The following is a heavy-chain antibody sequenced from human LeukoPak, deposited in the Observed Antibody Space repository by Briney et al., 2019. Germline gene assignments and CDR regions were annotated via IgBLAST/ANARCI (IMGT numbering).Heavy chain of an antibody. CDR2: IYSGGST. CDR1: GFTVSSNY. Sequence: PGGSLRLSCAASGFTVSSNYMSWVRQAPGKGLEWVSVIYSGGSTYYADSVKGRFTISRDNSKNTLYLQMNSLRAEDTAVYYCARGHVGDCSGGSCYHYFDYWGQGTLVTVSS. V-gene: IGHV3-66*01. J-gene: IGHJ4*02. CDR3: ARGHVGDCSGGSCYHYFDY. D-gene: IGHD2-15*01.